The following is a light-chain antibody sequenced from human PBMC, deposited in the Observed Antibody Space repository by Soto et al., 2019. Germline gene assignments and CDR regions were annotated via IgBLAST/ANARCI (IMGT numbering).Light chain of an antibody. CDR2: AAS. J-gene: IGKJ3*01. Sequence: DGQMTPSPSSLSASLGDRVTITCRASQSISSYLSWYQQKPGKAPNLLIYAASSLQSGVPSKFSGSGSGTDFTRTISSLQPEDFATYYCQQSYSSPFTFGPGTKVDI. V-gene: IGKV1-39*01. CDR1: QSISSY. CDR3: QQSYSSPFT.